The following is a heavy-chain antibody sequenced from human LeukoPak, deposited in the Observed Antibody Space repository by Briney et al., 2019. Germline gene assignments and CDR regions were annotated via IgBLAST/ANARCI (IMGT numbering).Heavy chain of an antibody. CDR1: GGTFSSYA. CDR2: IIPILGIA. D-gene: IGHD2-8*02. CDR3: ASTTGSVDLYDAFDI. J-gene: IGHJ3*02. V-gene: IGHV1-69*04. Sequence: GSSVKVSCKASGGTFSSYAISWVRQAPGQGLEWMGRIIPILGIANYAQKSQGRVTITADKSTSTAYMELSSLRSEDTAVYYCASTTGSVDLYDAFDIWGQGTMITVSS.